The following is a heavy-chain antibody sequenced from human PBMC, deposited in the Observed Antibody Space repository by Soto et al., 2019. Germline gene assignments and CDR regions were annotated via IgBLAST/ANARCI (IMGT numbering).Heavy chain of an antibody. CDR2: IYHSGST. V-gene: IGHV4-30-2*01. CDR3: ARAHGSGWGAFDI. J-gene: IGHJ3*02. D-gene: IGHD3-10*01. CDR1: GGSISSGGYS. Sequence: SQTLSLTCAVSGGSISSGGYSWSWIRQPPGKGLEWIGYIYHSGSTYHNPSLKSRVTISVDRSKSQFSLKLSSVTAADTAVYYCARAHGSGWGAFDIWGQGTMVTVSS.